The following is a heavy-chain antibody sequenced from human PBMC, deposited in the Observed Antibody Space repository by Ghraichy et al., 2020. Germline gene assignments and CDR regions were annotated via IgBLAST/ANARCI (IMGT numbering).Heavy chain of an antibody. V-gene: IGHV3-23*01. Sequence: AGGWVGEAPGEGLEGVSVISDAGTIIYYADSVKGRFTISRDNSKNTRYLQMDSLSDEDTALYYCAKYVQMGATRAFDVWGPGTMVTVPS. J-gene: IGHJ3*01. D-gene: IGHD1-26*01. CDR1: A. CDR3: AKYVQMGATRAFDV. CDR2: ISDAGTII.